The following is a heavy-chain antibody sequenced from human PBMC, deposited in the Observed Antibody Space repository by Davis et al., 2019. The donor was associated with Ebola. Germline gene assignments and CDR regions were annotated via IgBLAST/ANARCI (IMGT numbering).Heavy chain of an antibody. CDR3: VKQFYSGSGFDY. CDR2: ISSNGGST. D-gene: IGHD1-26*01. J-gene: IGHJ4*02. V-gene: IGHV3-64D*08. CDR1: GFTFGDYA. Sequence: GGSLRLSCTASGFTFGDYAMHWVRQAPGKGLEYVSAISSNGGSTYYADSVKGRFTISRDNSKNTLYLQMSSLRAEDTAVYYCVKQFYSGSGFDYWGQGTLVTVSS.